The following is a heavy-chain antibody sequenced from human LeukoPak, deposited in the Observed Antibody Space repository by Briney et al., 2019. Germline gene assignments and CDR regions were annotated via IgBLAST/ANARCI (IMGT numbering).Heavy chain of an antibody. D-gene: IGHD1-7*01. J-gene: IGHJ6*02. V-gene: IGHV3-7*03. CDR2: IKQDGSEK. Sequence: RGSLRLSCAASGFTFSSYWMSWVRQAPGKGLEWVANIKQDGSEKYYVDSVKGRFTISRDNAKNSLYLQMNSLRAEDTAVYYCAREAGTTFYYYYGMDVWGQGTTVTVSS. CDR1: GFTFSSYW. CDR3: AREAGTTFYYYYGMDV.